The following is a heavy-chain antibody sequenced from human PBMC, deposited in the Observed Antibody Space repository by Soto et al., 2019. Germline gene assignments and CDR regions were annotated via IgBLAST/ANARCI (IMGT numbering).Heavy chain of an antibody. V-gene: IGHV3-74*01. CDR3: ARETGYSSGWRQDY. Sequence: EVQLVESGGGLVQPGGSLRLSCAASGFTFSSYWMHWVRQAPGKGLVWVSRINSDGSSISYADSVKGRFTISRDNAKNTLYLQMNSLRVEDTAVYYCARETGYSSGWRQDYGGQGTLVAVSS. J-gene: IGHJ4*02. CDR2: INSDGSSI. D-gene: IGHD6-19*01. CDR1: GFTFSSYW.